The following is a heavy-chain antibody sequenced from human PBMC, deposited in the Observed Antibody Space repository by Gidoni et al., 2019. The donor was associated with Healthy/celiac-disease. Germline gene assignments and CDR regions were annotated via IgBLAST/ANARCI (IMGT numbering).Heavy chain of an antibody. CDR1: GFTFSSYA. V-gene: IGHV3-23*01. CDR3: AKDRIAARSVRDFDY. J-gene: IGHJ4*02. D-gene: IGHD6-6*01. Sequence: EVQLLESGGGLVQPGGSLRLSCAASGFTFSSYAMGWVRQAPGKGLEWVSAISGSGGSTYYADSVKGRFTISRDNSKNTLYLQMNSLRAEDTAVYYCAKDRIAARSVRDFDYWGQGTLVTVSS. CDR2: ISGSGGST.